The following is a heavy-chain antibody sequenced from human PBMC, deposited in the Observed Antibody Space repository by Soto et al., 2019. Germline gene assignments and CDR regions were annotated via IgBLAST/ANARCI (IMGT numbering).Heavy chain of an antibody. CDR3: ERDLHGYTSMVPFDY. CDR2: MSAYSGNT. D-gene: IGHD5-18*01. V-gene: IGHV1-18*01. J-gene: IGHJ4*02. CDR1: GYTFTSYG. Sequence: GASVKVSCKASGYTFTSYGISWVRQATGQGLEWMGWMSAYSGNTNYAQKLQGRVTMTRDTSISTAYMELSSLRAEDTAVYYCERDLHGYTSMVPFDYWGQGTLVTVSS.